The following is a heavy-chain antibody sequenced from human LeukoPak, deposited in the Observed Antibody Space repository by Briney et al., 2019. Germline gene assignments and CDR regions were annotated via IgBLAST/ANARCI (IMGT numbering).Heavy chain of an antibody. CDR2: ISYIGST. Sequence: SETLSLTCTVSGGSISSGGYYWSWIRQPPGKGLEWIGYISYIGSTNYNPSLKSRVTISIDTSKNQFSLKLTSVTAADTAVYYCARDLVTVTKGFDIWGQGTMVSVSS. CDR1: GGSISSGGYY. D-gene: IGHD4-17*01. J-gene: IGHJ3*02. V-gene: IGHV4-61*08. CDR3: ARDLVTVTKGFDI.